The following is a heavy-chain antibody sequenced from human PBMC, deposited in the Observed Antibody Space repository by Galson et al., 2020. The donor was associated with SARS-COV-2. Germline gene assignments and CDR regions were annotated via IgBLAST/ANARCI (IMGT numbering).Heavy chain of an antibody. CDR1: GGTFSSYA. Sequence: SVKVSCKASGGTFSSYAISWVRQAPGQGLEWMGGIIPILGIANYAQKFQGRVTITADKSTSTAYMELSSLRSEDTAVYYCAKRYYYGSGSYYNAAIRNYFYGMDVWGQVTTVTVSS. J-gene: IGHJ6*02. D-gene: IGHD3-10*01. CDR2: IIPILGIA. CDR3: AKRYYYGSGSYYNAAIRNYFYGMDV. V-gene: IGHV1-69*10.